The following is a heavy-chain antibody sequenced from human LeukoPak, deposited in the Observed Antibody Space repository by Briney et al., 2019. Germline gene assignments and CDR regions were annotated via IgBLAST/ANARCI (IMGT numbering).Heavy chain of an antibody. CDR3: ARDLANYYDSSGPPYYYGMDV. CDR1: GFTFSSYS. D-gene: IGHD3-22*01. V-gene: IGHV3-21*01. J-gene: IGHJ6*02. CDR2: ISSRSSYI. Sequence: AGSLRLSCAASGFTFSSYSINWVRQAPGKGLEGVSSISSRSSYIYYADSVKGRFTIFRDNAKNSLYLQMNSLRAEDTAVYYCARDLANYYDSSGPPYYYGMDVWGQGTTVTVSS.